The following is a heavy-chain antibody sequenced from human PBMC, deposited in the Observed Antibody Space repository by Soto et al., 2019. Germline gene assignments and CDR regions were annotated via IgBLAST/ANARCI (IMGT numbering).Heavy chain of an antibody. CDR1: GYTFTSYG. CDR2: ISAYNGNT. Sequence: ASVKVSCKASGYTFTSYGISWVRQAPGQGLEWMGWISAYNGNTNYAQKLQGRVTMTTDTSTSTVYMELSSLRSEDTAVYYCARDRAGAAGIPYYFDYWGQGTLVTVSS. V-gene: IGHV1-18*01. J-gene: IGHJ4*02. CDR3: ARDRAGAAGIPYYFDY. D-gene: IGHD6-13*01.